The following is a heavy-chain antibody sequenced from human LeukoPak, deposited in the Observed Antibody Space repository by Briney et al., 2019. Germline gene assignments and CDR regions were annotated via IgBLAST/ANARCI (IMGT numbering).Heavy chain of an antibody. CDR2: IYYSGST. J-gene: IGHJ6*03. CDR1: GDSISSYY. CDR3: TRGSIAYYYMDV. D-gene: IGHD3-22*01. Sequence: SETLSLTCNVSGDSISSYYWSWIRQPPGKGLEWIGNIYYSGSTNYNPSLKSRVTISVDTSKNQFSLKLSSVPAADTAVYYCTRGSIAYYYMDVWGKGTTVTISS. V-gene: IGHV4-59*01.